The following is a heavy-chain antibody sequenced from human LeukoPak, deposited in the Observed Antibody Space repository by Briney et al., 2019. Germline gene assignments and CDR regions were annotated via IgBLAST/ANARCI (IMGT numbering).Heavy chain of an antibody. D-gene: IGHD3-10*01. CDR3: ARDLTVGYFGELGY. CDR2: IYSGGST. CDR1: GFTVSSNY. V-gene: IGHV3-53*01. J-gene: IGHJ4*02. Sequence: GGSLRLSCAASGFTVSSNYMSWVRQAPGKGLEWVSVIYSGGSTYYADSVKGRFTISRDNSKNTVFLQMNSLRADDTAVYYCARDLTVGYFGELGYWGQGTLVTVSS.